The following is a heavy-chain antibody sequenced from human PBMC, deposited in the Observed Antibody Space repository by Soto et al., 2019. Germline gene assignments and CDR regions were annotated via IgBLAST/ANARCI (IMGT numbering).Heavy chain of an antibody. Sequence: SETLSLTCTVSGGSISSGGYYWSWIRQHPGKGLEWIGYIYYSGSTYYNPSLKSRVTISVDTSKNQFSLKLSSVTAADTAVYYCAQWIGRAFDIWGQGTMVTVSS. J-gene: IGHJ3*02. V-gene: IGHV4-31*03. CDR1: GGSISSGGYY. CDR3: AQWIGRAFDI. D-gene: IGHD2-2*03. CDR2: IYYSGST.